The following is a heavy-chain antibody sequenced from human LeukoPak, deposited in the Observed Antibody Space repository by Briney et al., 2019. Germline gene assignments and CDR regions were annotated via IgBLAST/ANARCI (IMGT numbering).Heavy chain of an antibody. D-gene: IGHD4-23*01. CDR1: GYTFTGYY. Sequence: ASVKVSCKASGYTFTGYYTHWVRQAPGQGLAWMGWVNPNNGGTNYAQKFQGRVTMTRDTSISTAYMELSRLRSDDTAVYYCARDCYGGESSLGYWGQGTLVTVSS. CDR3: ARDCYGGESSLGY. V-gene: IGHV1-2*02. CDR2: VNPNNGGT. J-gene: IGHJ4*02.